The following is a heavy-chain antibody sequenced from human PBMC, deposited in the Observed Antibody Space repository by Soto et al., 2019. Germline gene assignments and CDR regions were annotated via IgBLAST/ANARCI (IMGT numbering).Heavy chain of an antibody. CDR2: INPKSGGT. CDR1: GYTFTVYY. Sequence: ASVKVSCKASGYTFTVYYMHWVRQAPGQGLEWMGWINPKSGGTMYPQKFQGRVTMTWDTSISTAYMELSRLRSDDTAVYYCARDRYYDSSGYYLLDYWGQGTLVTVSS. D-gene: IGHD3-22*01. CDR3: ARDRYYDSSGYYLLDY. V-gene: IGHV1-2*02. J-gene: IGHJ4*02.